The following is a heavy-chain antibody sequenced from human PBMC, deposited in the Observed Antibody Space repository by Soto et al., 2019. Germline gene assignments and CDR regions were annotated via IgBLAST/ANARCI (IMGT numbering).Heavy chain of an antibody. CDR1: GYSFSDFG. Sequence: QVHLVQSGGELKKPGASVKVSCKASGYSFSDFGITWVRQAPGQGLEWMGWISGKNGNTNYAQKVQGRVTLTADTSTSTAYMEMRALTSDDTATYYCARSDYYEDTGTVEYWGQGTPVNVSS. V-gene: IGHV1-18*04. J-gene: IGHJ4*02. CDR3: ARSDYYEDTGTVEY. CDR2: ISGKNGNT. D-gene: IGHD4-17*01.